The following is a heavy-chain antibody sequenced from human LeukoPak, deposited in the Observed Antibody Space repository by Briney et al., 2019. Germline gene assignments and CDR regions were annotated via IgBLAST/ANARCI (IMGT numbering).Heavy chain of an antibody. CDR3: ARGSYDSSGYYSRAFDI. V-gene: IGHV3-53*04. Sequence: GGSLRLSCAASGFTVSSNYMSWVRQAPGKGLEWVTVIYSGGSTYYADSVKGRFTISRHNCKNTLYLQMNSLRAEDTAVYYCARGSYDSSGYYSRAFDIWGQGTMVTVSS. J-gene: IGHJ3*02. CDR1: GFTVSSNY. D-gene: IGHD3-22*01. CDR2: IYSGGST.